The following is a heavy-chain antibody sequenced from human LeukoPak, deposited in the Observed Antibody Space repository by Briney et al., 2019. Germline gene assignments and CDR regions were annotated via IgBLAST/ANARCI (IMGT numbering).Heavy chain of an antibody. V-gene: IGHV4-4*07. Sequence: SETLSFTCTVSGGSISSNYWSWLRQPAGKGLEWIGRIYTSGGTNYNPSLKSRVTMSVDTSKNQFSLKLSSVTAADTAVYYCARDWDPWGAFDIWGQGTMVTVSS. CDR3: ARDWDPWGAFDI. CDR2: IYTSGGT. J-gene: IGHJ3*02. D-gene: IGHD1-26*01. CDR1: GGSISSNY.